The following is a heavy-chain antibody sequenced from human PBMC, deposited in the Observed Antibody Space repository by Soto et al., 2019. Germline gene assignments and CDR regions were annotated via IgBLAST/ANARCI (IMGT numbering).Heavy chain of an antibody. CDR3: ATNYYYSSSYRYYFSQ. V-gene: IGHV3-74*01. D-gene: IGHD3-10*01. CDR1: GLIFSNYW. J-gene: IGHJ4*02. Sequence: PGGSLGLSCEASGLIFSNYWMHWVRQIPGTGLVWVSRISNDGSITNYADSVKGRFTISRDNDKKSLYLQMNSLRAEDTAVYYCATNYYYSSSYRYYFSQWGQGTLVTVSS. CDR2: ISNDGSIT.